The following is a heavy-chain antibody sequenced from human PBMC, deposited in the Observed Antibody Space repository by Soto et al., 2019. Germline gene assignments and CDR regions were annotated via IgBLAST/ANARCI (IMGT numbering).Heavy chain of an antibody. D-gene: IGHD3-10*01. V-gene: IGHV1-69*08. CDR3: AREGGYYGSGSFRYDP. J-gene: IGHJ5*02. CDR1: GGTFSSYT. Sequence: QVQLVQSGAEVKKPGSSVKVSCKASGGTFSSYTISWVRQAPGQGLEWMGRIIPILGIANYAQKFQGRVTITADKSTSTAYMELSSLRSEDTAVYYCAREGGYYGSGSFRYDPWGKGTLVTVSS. CDR2: IIPILGIA.